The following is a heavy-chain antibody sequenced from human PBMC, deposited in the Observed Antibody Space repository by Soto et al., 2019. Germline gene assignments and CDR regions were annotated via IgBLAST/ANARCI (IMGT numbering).Heavy chain of an antibody. CDR2: IYYSGST. V-gene: IGHV4-30-4*01. Sequence: QVQLQESVPGLVKPSQTLSLTCTVSGGSISSGDYYWSWIRQPPGKGLEWIGYIYYSGSTFYNPSLKNRGTHTPENAQDQFPLKPGSVNAAEQAGVFRVRGGGDNWFDPWGQGTLVTVSS. J-gene: IGHJ5*02. CDR1: GGSISSGDYY. D-gene: IGHD3-16*01. CDR3: VRGGGDNWFDP.